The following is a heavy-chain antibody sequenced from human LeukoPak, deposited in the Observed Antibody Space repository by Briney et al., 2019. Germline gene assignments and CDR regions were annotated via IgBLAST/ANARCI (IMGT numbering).Heavy chain of an antibody. CDR1: GFPFSDDW. CDR3: TTVTMVRDYDY. Sequence: PGGSLRLSCAASGFPFSDDWMSWVRQAPGKGLEWVGRIKKKGDGGTTDYAAPVKGRFSISRDDSKNMLYLEMNNLKIEDTAVYYCTTVTMVRDYDYWGRGTLVTVSS. D-gene: IGHD3-10*01. V-gene: IGHV3-15*01. CDR2: IKKKGDGGTT. J-gene: IGHJ4*02.